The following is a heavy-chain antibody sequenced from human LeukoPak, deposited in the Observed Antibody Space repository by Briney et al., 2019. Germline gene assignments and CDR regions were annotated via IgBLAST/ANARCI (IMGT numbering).Heavy chain of an antibody. V-gene: IGHV3-7*01. CDR1: GFTFTNSW. D-gene: IGHD1-26*01. CDR2: IKQDGSTT. J-gene: IGHJ4*02. Sequence: LSGGSLRLSCAASGFTFTNSWMAWVRQAPGKGLEWVANIKQDGSTTHYADSLKGRFTISRDNPKNSLYLQMNNLRADDTALSYCTRDTDGSLDYWGQGLLVNVAS. CDR3: TRDTDGSLDY.